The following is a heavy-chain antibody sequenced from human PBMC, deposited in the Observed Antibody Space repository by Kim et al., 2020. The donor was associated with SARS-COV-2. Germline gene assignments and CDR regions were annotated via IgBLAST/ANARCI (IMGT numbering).Heavy chain of an antibody. D-gene: IGHD5-18*01. CDR1: GFTFSSYE. CDR2: ISSSGSTI. CDR3: ARGGQLWMYYYYYGMDV. J-gene: IGHJ6*02. V-gene: IGHV3-48*03. Sequence: GGSLRLSCAASGFTFSSYEMNWVRQAPGKGLEWVSYISSSGSTIYYADSVKGRFTISRDNAKNSLYLQMNSLRAEDTAVYYCARGGQLWMYYYYYGMDVWGQGTTVTVSS.